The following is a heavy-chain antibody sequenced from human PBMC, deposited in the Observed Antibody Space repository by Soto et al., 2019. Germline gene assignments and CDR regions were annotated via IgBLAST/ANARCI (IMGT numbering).Heavy chain of an antibody. Sequence: QVQLQESGPGLVKPSETLSLTCTVSGGSISSYYWSWIRQPPGKGLEWIGYIYYSGSTNYNPSLQSQVTISVDTSKNQFSLKLSSVTAADTAVYYCARVPGYSSGWYEYYFAYWGQGTLVTVSS. CDR1: GGSISSYY. CDR3: ARVPGYSSGWYEYYFAY. V-gene: IGHV4-59*01. J-gene: IGHJ4*02. CDR2: IYYSGST. D-gene: IGHD6-19*01.